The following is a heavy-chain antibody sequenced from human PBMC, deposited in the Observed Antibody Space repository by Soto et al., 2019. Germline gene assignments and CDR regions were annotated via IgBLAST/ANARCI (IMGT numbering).Heavy chain of an antibody. CDR2: ISAYNGNT. D-gene: IGHD3-10*01. CDR3: AREQHYYGSGSYPWFDP. Sequence: ASVKVSCKASGYTFTSYGISWVRQAPGQGLEWMGWISAYNGNTNYAQKFQGRVTITADKSTSTAYMELSSLRSEDTAVYYCAREQHYYGSGSYPWFDPWGQETLVTVSS. V-gene: IGHV1-18*01. CDR1: GYTFTSYG. J-gene: IGHJ5*02.